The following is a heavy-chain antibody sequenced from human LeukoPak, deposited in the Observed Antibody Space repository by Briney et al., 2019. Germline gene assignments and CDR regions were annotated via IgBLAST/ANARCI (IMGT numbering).Heavy chain of an antibody. CDR1: GFIFRDYS. V-gene: IGHV3-64*01. D-gene: IGHD6-13*01. CDR2: ISSNGGNT. J-gene: IGHJ4*02. Sequence: GGSLGLSCAASGFIFRDYSMHWARQAPGKGLEYVSAISSNGGNTYHANSVKDRFTISRDNSKNMLYLQMGRLRAEDTAVYYCARGDGSSWPSRGLYWGQGTLVTVSS. CDR3: ARGDGSSWPSRGLY.